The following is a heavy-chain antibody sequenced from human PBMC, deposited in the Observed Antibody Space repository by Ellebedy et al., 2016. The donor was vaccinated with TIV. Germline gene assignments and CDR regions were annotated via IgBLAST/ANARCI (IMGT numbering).Heavy chain of an antibody. D-gene: IGHD1-1*01. CDR2: ISDDGVSN. Sequence: GESLKISCAASGFTFRNYGFHSVRQAPGKGLEWVAVISDDGVSNYYADTVRGRFTISRDNSKNMVFLHVSSLRAEDTAVYFCAKSSTEGLDYWGQGTLLTVSS. V-gene: IGHV3-30*18. CDR3: AKSSTEGLDY. CDR1: GFTFRNYG. J-gene: IGHJ4*02.